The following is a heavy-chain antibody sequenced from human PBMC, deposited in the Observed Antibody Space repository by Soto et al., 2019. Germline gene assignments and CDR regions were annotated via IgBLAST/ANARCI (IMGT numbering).Heavy chain of an antibody. CDR1: GYTFSRYT. J-gene: IGHJ4*02. CDR2: INGGNGVT. Sequence: QVPFVQSGAEVKKPGASVKVSCKASGYTFSRYTIHWVRQAPGQRLEWMGWINGGNGVTKYSERFQGTVTITRDTSASTTYMEVSSLTSEDTAVYYCARSDHGFDYWGQGTLVTVTS. CDR3: ARSDHGFDY. V-gene: IGHV1-3*01.